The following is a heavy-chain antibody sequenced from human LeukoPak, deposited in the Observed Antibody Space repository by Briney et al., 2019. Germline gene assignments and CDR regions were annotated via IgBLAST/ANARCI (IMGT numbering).Heavy chain of an antibody. V-gene: IGHV1-2*02. D-gene: IGHD3-10*01. Sequence: GASVKVSCKASGYTFTGCYMHWVRQAPGQGLEWMGWINPNSGGTNYAPKSQGRVTMTRDPSIGPAFMELGRRSCHGPGVVYCARDLLWLGGPLQYGMDVWGQGTTVTVSS. J-gene: IGHJ6*02. CDR2: INPNSGGT. CDR3: ARDLLWLGGPLQYGMDV. CDR1: GYTFTGCY.